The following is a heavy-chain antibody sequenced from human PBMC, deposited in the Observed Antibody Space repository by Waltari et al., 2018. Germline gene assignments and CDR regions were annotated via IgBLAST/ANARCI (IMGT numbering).Heavy chain of an antibody. CDR3: AREPLDHSGSYYGGAY. Sequence: EVQLVESGGGLVKPGGSLRLSCAASGFTFSSYSMNWVRQAPGKGLEWVSSISSSSSYIYYADSVKGRFTISRDNAKNSLYLQMNSLRAEDTAVYYCAREPLDHSGSYYGGAYWGQGTLVTVSS. D-gene: IGHD1-26*01. CDR1: GFTFSSYS. J-gene: IGHJ4*02. CDR2: ISSSSSYI. V-gene: IGHV3-21*01.